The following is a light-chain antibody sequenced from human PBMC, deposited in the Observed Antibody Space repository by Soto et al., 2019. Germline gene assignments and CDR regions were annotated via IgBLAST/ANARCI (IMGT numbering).Light chain of an antibody. V-gene: IGKV3-15*01. CDR3: QQYNSYPLT. CDR1: QSVSIN. CDR2: GAS. J-gene: IGKJ4*01. Sequence: EIVMTQSPATLSVSPGERAPLSCRASQSVSINLAWYQQKPGQAPRLLIYGASTRATGIPARFSGSGSGTDFTLTISSLQPEDFATYYCQQYNSYPLTFGGGTKVDIK.